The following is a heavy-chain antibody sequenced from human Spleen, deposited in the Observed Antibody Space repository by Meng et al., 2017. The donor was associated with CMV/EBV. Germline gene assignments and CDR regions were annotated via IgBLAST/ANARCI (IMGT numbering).Heavy chain of an antibody. CDR1: RFPLKRFT. J-gene: IGHJ3*02. Sequence: GESLKISCVGSRFPLKRFTMNWVRQGPGKGLEWVSSVSSDSDFRTYADSVKGRFTISRDNSKNTLYVQMSSLRPEDTAVYFCAKDHGNYDLERVLDIWGQGTMVTVSS. D-gene: IGHD3-22*01. CDR2: VSSDSDFR. V-gene: IGHV3-21*01. CDR3: AKDHGNYDLERVLDI.